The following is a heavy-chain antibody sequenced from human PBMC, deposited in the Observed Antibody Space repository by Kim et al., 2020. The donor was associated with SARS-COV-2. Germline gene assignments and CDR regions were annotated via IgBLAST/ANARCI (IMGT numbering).Heavy chain of an antibody. J-gene: IGHJ3*02. V-gene: IGHV3-73*01. D-gene: IGHD3-10*01. Sequence: YVAALKGRFTIFRDDSKNTAYLQMNSLKTEDTAVYYCTGQSPSGAPFAFDIWGQGTMVTVSS. CDR3: TGQSPSGAPFAFDI.